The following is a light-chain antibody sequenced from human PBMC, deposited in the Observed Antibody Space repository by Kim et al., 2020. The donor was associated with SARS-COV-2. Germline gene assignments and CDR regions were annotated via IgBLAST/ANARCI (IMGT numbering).Light chain of an antibody. CDR3: GAWDTRLNGVL. CDR2: LSN. J-gene: IGLJ2*01. V-gene: IGLV1-44*01. Sequence: QSVLTQPPSASGTPGQRVPISCSGDSSSIGSNDVTWYQQLPGTAPKLLIYLSNERPSGVPDRFSGSRSDTSASLSISGLQSVDEADYYCGAWDTRLNGVLFGGGTQLTVL. CDR1: SSSIGSND.